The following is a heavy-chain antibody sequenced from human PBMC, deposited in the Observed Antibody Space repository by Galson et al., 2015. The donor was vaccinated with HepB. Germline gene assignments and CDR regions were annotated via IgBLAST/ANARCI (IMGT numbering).Heavy chain of an antibody. V-gene: IGHV3-23*01. D-gene: IGHD3-22*01. CDR1: GFTFSSYA. CDR3: ARDRWDYYDSSGYYYSEGRPNWYFDL. J-gene: IGHJ2*01. Sequence: SLRLSCAASGFTFSSYAMSWVRQAPGKGLEWVSAISGSGGTIYYADSVKGRFTISRDNAKNSLYLQMNSLRAEDTAIYYCARDRWDYYDSSGYYYSEGRPNWYFDLWGRGTLVTVSS. CDR2: ISGSGGTI.